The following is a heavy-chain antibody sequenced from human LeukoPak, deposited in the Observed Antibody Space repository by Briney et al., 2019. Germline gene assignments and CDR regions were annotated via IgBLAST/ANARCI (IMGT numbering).Heavy chain of an antibody. J-gene: IGHJ3*02. Sequence: GESLQISCKGSGYSFTSYWIGWVRQMPGKGLEWMGIIYPGDSDTRYSPSFQGQVTISADKSISTAYLQWSSLKASDTAMYYCARALRYSSSWYIFAFDIWGQGTMVTVSS. CDR3: ARALRYSSSWYIFAFDI. V-gene: IGHV5-51*01. D-gene: IGHD6-13*01. CDR2: IYPGDSDT. CDR1: GYSFTSYW.